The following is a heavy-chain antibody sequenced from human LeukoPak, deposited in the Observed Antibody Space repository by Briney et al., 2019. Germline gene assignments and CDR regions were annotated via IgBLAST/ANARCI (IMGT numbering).Heavy chain of an antibody. D-gene: IGHD3-10*01. CDR3: ARHKGPHIIRGVLRNNWFDP. CDR2: LSYSAHT. CDR1: GFTFSSYG. V-gene: IGHV4-30-2*03. Sequence: LRLSCAASGFTFSSYGMSWVRQAPGKGLEWIGTLSYSAHTFYSSSLKSRVTISGDTSKNQFSLILTSVTAADTAVYYCARHKGPHIIRGVLRNNWFDPWGQGTLVTVSS. J-gene: IGHJ5*02.